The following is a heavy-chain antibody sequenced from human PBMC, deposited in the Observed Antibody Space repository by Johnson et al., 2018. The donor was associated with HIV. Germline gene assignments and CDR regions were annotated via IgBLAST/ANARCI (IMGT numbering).Heavy chain of an antibody. CDR1: GFTVSSNY. D-gene: IGHD3-22*01. Sequence: VQLVESGGGLVQPGGSLRLSCAASGFTVSSNYMSWVRQAPGKGLEWVSVIYSGGSTYYADSVTGRFNISRDNAKNTLYLQMNSLRAEETAVYYCARDLHESSGYYYEGDAFDIWGQGTMVTVSS. CDR2: IYSGGST. CDR3: ARDLHESSGYYYEGDAFDI. V-gene: IGHV3-66*01. J-gene: IGHJ3*02.